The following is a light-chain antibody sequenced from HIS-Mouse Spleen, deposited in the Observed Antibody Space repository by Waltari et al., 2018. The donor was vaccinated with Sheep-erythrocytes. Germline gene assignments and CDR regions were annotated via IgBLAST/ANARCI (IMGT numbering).Light chain of an antibody. CDR1: SSDGGRYNL. V-gene: IGLV2-23*01. CDR2: EGS. Sequence: QSALTQPASVSGSPGQSLTISCTGTSSDGGRYNLVSRYQQHPGKAPKLMIYEGSKRPSGVSNRFSGSKSGNTASLTISGLQAEDEADYYCCSYAGSSTPWVFGGGTKLTVL. J-gene: IGLJ3*02. CDR3: CSYAGSSTPWV.